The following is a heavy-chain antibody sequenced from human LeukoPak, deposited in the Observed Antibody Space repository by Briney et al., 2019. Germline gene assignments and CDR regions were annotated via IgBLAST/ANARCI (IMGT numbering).Heavy chain of an antibody. D-gene: IGHD3-3*01. CDR2: IYYSGST. V-gene: IGHV4-59*01. CDR1: GGSISSYY. J-gene: IGHJ4*02. CDR3: ARVGYDFWSGYSDY. Sequence: SGTLSLTCTVSGGSISSYYWSWIRQPPGKGLEWIGYIYYSGSTNYNPSLKSRVTISVDTSKNQFSLKLSSVTAADTAVYYCARVGYDFWSGYSDYWGQGTLVTVSS.